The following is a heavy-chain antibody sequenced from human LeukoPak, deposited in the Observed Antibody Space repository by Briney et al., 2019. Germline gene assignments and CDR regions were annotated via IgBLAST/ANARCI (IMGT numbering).Heavy chain of an antibody. CDR3: ARFSRWLPFEY. Sequence: SETLSLTCAVSGASVSGNHWSWIRQSPEKGLEWIGHIFRDGVTDYNPSLKSRVTILPDTSKNQFSLRLTSVTAADTAVYYCARFSRWLPFEYWGQGTLVTVSS. J-gene: IGHJ4*02. D-gene: IGHD5-12*01. CDR1: GASVSGNH. V-gene: IGHV4-59*02. CDR2: IFRDGVT.